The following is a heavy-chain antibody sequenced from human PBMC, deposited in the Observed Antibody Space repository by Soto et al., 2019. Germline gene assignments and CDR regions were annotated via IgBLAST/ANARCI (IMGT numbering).Heavy chain of an antibody. CDR1: GFTFSCYS. V-gene: IGHV3-21*01. J-gene: IGHJ5*02. Sequence: PGGSLRLSCAASGFTFSCYSMNWVRQAPGKGLEWVSSISSSSSYIYYADSVKGRFTISRDNAKNSLYLQMNSLRAEDTAVYYCARAERFLEWFNWFDPWGQGTLVTVSS. CDR3: ARAERFLEWFNWFDP. D-gene: IGHD3-3*01. CDR2: ISSSSSYI.